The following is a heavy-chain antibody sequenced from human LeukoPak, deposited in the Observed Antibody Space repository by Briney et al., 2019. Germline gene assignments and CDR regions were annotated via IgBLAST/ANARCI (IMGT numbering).Heavy chain of an antibody. Sequence: SETLSLTCTVSGGSISSYYWSWIRQSPGKGLEWIGYIYYSGSTNYNPSLKSRVTISVGTSKNQFSLKLSSVTAADTAVYYCARDPTLYGDYVSWVDYWGQGTLVTVSS. CDR1: GGSISSYY. CDR2: IYYSGST. V-gene: IGHV4-59*01. D-gene: IGHD4-17*01. CDR3: ARDPTLYGDYVSWVDY. J-gene: IGHJ4*02.